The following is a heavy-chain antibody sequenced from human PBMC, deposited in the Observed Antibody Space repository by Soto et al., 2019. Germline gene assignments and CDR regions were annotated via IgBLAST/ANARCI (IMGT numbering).Heavy chain of an antibody. CDR1: GFSLNTGGVG. Sequence: QITLKESGPTVVKPTQTLTLTCSLSGFSLNTGGVGVGWIRQPPGKALEWLAVIYWDDDKSWNPSLRDRLTINRYASDDQVVLTVTNMDTVDTGTYYCARRRGGFGGGWTTPYFDYWGQGTLVTVS. CDR2: IYWDDDK. D-gene: IGHD6-19*01. V-gene: IGHV2-5*02. CDR3: ARRRGGFGGGWTTPYFDY. J-gene: IGHJ4*02.